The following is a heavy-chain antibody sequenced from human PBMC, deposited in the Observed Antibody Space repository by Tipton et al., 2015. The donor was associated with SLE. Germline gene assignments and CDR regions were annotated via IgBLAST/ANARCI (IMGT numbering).Heavy chain of an antibody. CDR3: AREIIWAFDY. CDR2: IDYSGST. CDR1: GGSISSHY. J-gene: IGHJ4*02. D-gene: IGHD3-10*01. V-gene: IGHV4-59*11. Sequence: TLSLTCTVSGGSISSHYWSWIRQPPGKGLEWIGYIDYSGSTNYNPSLKSRVTISLDTSKNQFSLMLTSVTAADTAVYYCAREIIWAFDYWGQGTLVTVSS.